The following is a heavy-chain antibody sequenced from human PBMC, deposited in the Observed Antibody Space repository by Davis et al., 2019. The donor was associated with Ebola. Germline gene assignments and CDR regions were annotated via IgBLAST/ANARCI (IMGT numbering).Heavy chain of an antibody. V-gene: IGHV3-53*01. J-gene: IGHJ6*02. Sequence: LSLTCASSGFTFSSYSMNWVRQAPGKGLEWVSVIYNGGSTYYADSVKGRFTISRDNSKNTLYLQMNSLRAEDTAVYFCARQLPYYSYGMDVWGQGTTVTVSS. CDR3: ARQLPYYSYGMDV. D-gene: IGHD2-2*01. CDR2: IYNGGST. CDR1: GFTFSSYS.